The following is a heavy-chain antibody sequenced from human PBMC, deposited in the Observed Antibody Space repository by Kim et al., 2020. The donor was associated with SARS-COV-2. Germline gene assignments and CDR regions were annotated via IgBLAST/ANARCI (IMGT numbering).Heavy chain of an antibody. J-gene: IGHJ6*02. Sequence: GGSLRLSCAASGFTFSSYGMHWVRKAPGKGLEWVAVISYDGSNKYYADSVKGRFTISRDNSKNTLYLQMNSLRAEDTAVYYCARDSHNDYGYGMDVWGQGTTVTVSS. D-gene: IGHD2-21*01. CDR2: ISYDGSNK. CDR3: ARDSHNDYGYGMDV. CDR1: GFTFSSYG. V-gene: IGHV3-33*05.